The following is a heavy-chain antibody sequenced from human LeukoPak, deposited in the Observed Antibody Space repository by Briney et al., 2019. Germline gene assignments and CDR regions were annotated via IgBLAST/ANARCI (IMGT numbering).Heavy chain of an antibody. CDR3: ISSFFGDYNY. Sequence: PGGSLRLSCAASGFTLSTYWMRWVRQAPGKGLVWVSRVNGDGTSTTYADSVKGRFTISRDNAKNTLYLQMNSLRDEDTAVYYCISSFFGDYNYWGQGTLVTVSS. CDR2: VNGDGTST. CDR1: GFTLSTYW. J-gene: IGHJ4*02. D-gene: IGHD4-17*01. V-gene: IGHV3-74*01.